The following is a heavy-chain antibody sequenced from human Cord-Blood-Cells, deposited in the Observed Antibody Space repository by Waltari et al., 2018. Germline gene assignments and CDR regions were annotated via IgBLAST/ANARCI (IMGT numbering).Heavy chain of an antibody. J-gene: IGHJ3*02. Sequence: QVQLQQWGAGLLKPSETLSLTCAVYGGSFSGYYWSWIRQPPGTGREWIGEINHSGSTNYNPSLKSRVTISVDTSKNQFSLKLSSVTAADTAVYYCARSRNDAFDIWGQGTMVTVSS. V-gene: IGHV4-34*01. CDR3: ARSRNDAFDI. CDR2: INHSGST. CDR1: GGSFSGYY.